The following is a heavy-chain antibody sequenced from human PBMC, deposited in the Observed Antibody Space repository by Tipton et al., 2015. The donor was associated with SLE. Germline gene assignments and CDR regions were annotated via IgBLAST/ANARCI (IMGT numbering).Heavy chain of an antibody. CDR2: IDPSAAST. CDR3: ARDGSSSSYFDS. Sequence: LVQSGASVKVSCKASGYTFTSYYMHWVRQAPGQGLEWMGVIDPSAASTYYAQKFQGRVTMTRDTSTSTVYMELSSLRSEDTAVYYCARDGSSSSYFDSWGQGSLVTVSS. V-gene: IGHV1-46*01. J-gene: IGHJ4*02. D-gene: IGHD6-13*01. CDR1: GYTFTSYY.